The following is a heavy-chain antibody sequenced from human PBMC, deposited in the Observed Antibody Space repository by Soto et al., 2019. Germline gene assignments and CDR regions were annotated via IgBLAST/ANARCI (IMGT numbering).Heavy chain of an antibody. Sequence: GGSLRLSCAASGFTFSSYWMSWVRQAPGKGLEWVANIKQDGSEKCYVDSVKGRFTISRDNAKNSLYLQMNSLRAEDTAVYYCARPDCSSTSCYESNYYGMDVWGQGTTVTVSS. CDR2: IKQDGSEK. J-gene: IGHJ6*02. CDR3: ARPDCSSTSCYESNYYGMDV. CDR1: GFTFSSYW. V-gene: IGHV3-7*03. D-gene: IGHD2-2*01.